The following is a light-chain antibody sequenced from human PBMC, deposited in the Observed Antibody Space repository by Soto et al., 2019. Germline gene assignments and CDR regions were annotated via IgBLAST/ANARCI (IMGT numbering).Light chain of an antibody. CDR3: CSYAGSNTYV. CDR2: EDN. J-gene: IGLJ1*01. Sequence: QSVLTQPASVSGSPGQSITISCTETSSDVGSYNLVSWYQHHPGKAPKLMIYEDNKRPSGVTNRFSGSKSGNTASLTISGLQAEDEADYYCCSYAGSNTYVFGTGTKVTVL. CDR1: SSDVGSYNL. V-gene: IGLV2-23*01.